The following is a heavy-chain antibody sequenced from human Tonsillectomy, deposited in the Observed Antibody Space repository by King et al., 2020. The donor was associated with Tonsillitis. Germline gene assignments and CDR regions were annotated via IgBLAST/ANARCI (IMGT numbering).Heavy chain of an antibody. V-gene: IGHV3-48*01. CDR2: IRESITV. J-gene: IGHJ4*02. D-gene: IGHD2-8*01. CDR3: ARDTEWAFDY. Sequence: VQLVESGGGLVQPGGSLRLSCAASGFTFSDYSVNLVRQAPGKGLESRSYIRESITVEYADSVKGRFTISRDSATNSLYLHMSSLRAEDTAVYYCARDTEWAFDYWGQGTLVTVSS. CDR1: GFTFSDYS.